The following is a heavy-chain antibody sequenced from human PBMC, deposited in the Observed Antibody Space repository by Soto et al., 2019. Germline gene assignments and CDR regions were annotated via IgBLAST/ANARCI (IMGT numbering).Heavy chain of an antibody. J-gene: IGHJ4*02. Sequence: GGSLRLSCAASGFTFSSYAMSWVRQAPGKGLEWVSAISGSGGSTYYADSVKGRFTISRDNSKNTLYLQMNSLRAEDTAVYYCAKSDQGLVLPLKSYLGQGTLVTVSS. D-gene: IGHD1-26*01. V-gene: IGHV3-23*01. CDR2: ISGSGGST. CDR1: GFTFSSYA. CDR3: AKSDQGLVLPLKSY.